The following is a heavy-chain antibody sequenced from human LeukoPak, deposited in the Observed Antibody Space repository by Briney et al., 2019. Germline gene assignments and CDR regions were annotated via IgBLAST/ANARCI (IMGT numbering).Heavy chain of an antibody. CDR2: INHSGST. D-gene: IGHD6-19*01. CDR1: GGSFSGYY. V-gene: IGHV4-34*01. CDR3: ARRYSSGWYNWFDP. Sequence: SETLSLTCAVYGGSFSGYYWSWIRQPPGKGLEWIGEINHSGSTNYNPSLKCRVTISVDTSKNQFSLKLSSVTAADTAVYYCARRYSSGWYNWFDPWGQGTLVTVSS. J-gene: IGHJ5*02.